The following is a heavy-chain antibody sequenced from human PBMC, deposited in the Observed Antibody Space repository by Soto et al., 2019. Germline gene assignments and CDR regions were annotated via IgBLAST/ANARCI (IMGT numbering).Heavy chain of an antibody. V-gene: IGHV1-3*01. CDR3: ARASWGAMIVPNSRDI. J-gene: IGHJ3*02. CDR2: INAGNGNT. CDR1: GYTFTSYA. D-gene: IGHD3-22*01. Sequence: QVQLVQSGAEVKKPGASVKVSCKASGYTFTSYAMHWVRQAPGQRLEWMGWINAGNGNTKYSQKFQGRVTITRDTSASTAYMELSSLRSEDTAVYYCARASWGAMIVPNSRDIWGQGTMVTVSS.